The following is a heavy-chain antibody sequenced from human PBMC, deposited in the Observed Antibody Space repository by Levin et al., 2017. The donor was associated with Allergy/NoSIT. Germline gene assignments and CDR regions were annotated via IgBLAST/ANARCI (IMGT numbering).Heavy chain of an antibody. CDR3: AKDLDYYDGSGYDS. Sequence: HGESLKISCAASGFTFSDYAMSWVRQAPGKGLEWVSSITSSGYITYLADSLKGRFTISRDNSRYTLFLEMSSLRDDDTAVYYCAKDLDYYDGSGYDSWGQGTLVTVSS. D-gene: IGHD3-22*01. V-gene: IGHV3-23*01. CDR1: GFTFSDYA. J-gene: IGHJ4*02. CDR2: ITSSGYIT.